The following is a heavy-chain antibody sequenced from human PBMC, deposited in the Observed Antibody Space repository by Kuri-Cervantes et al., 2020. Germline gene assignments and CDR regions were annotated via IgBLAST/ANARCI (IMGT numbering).Heavy chain of an antibody. V-gene: IGHV1-2*04. CDR3: ARAPGLYDFWSGYYAAFDI. CDR1: GYTFTSYD. CDR2: INPNSGGT. J-gene: IGHJ3*02. Sequence: ASVKVSCKASGYTFTSYDINWVRQATGQGLEWMGWINPNSGGTNYAQKFQGWVTMTRDTSISTAYMELSRLRSDDTAVYYCARAPGLYDFWSGYYAAFDIWGQGTMVTVSS. D-gene: IGHD3-3*01.